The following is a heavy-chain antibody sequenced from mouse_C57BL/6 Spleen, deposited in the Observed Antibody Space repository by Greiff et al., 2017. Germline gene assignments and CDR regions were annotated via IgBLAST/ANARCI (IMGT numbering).Heavy chain of an antibody. V-gene: IGHV8-8*01. J-gene: IGHJ4*01. CDR3: ARIYYGSSLYAMDY. Sequence: LKESGPGILQPSPTLSLSCSFSGFSLSTFGMGVGWIRQPSGKGLEWLAHIWWDDDKYYNPALKSRHTISKDTSKNQVFLKIANVDTADTATYDCARIYYGSSLYAMDYWGQGTSVTVSS. D-gene: IGHD1-1*01. CDR1: GFSLSTFGMG. CDR2: IWWDDDK.